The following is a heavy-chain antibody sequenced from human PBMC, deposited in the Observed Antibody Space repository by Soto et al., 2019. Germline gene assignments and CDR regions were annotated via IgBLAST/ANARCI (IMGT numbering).Heavy chain of an antibody. Sequence: EVELVESGGGLVKPGGSLRLSCAASAFNFSTYSMNWVRQAPGKGLEWVSSISSRGSYIYYADSVRGRFTISRDNAKNSLYLQMDSLRGEDTAVYYCARGSRTGSQVRYFDYWGQGSLVTVSS. CDR1: AFNFSTYS. V-gene: IGHV3-21*06. J-gene: IGHJ4*02. D-gene: IGHD2-2*01. CDR2: ISSRGSYI. CDR3: ARGSRTGSQVRYFDY.